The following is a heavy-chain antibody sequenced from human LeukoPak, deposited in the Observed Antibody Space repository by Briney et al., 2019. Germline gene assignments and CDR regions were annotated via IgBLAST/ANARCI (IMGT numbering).Heavy chain of an antibody. J-gene: IGHJ6*04. Sequence: ASVKVSCKASGGTFSSYAISWVRQAPGQGLEWMGGIIPIFGTANYAQKFQGRVTITADESTSTAYMELSSLRSEDTAVYYCARANCSGGSCYSEYYYGMDVWGKGTTVTVSS. V-gene: IGHV1-69*13. D-gene: IGHD2-15*01. CDR2: IIPIFGTA. CDR1: GGTFSSYA. CDR3: ARANCSGGSCYSEYYYGMDV.